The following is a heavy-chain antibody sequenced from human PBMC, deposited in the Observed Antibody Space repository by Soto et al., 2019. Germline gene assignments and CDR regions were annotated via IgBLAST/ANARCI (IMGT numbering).Heavy chain of an antibody. CDR2: ISWNSGSI. Sequence: PGGSLRLSCAASGFTFDDYAMHWVRQAPGKGLEWVSGISWNSGSIGYADSVKGRFTISRDNAKNSLYLQMNSLRAEDTALYYCANVDTGMGPGAFDIWGQGTMVTVSS. V-gene: IGHV3-9*01. J-gene: IGHJ3*02. D-gene: IGHD5-18*01. CDR3: ANVDTGMGPGAFDI. CDR1: GFTFDDYA.